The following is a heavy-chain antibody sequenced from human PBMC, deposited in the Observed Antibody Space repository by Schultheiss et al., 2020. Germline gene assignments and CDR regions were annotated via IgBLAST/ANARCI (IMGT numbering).Heavy chain of an antibody. D-gene: IGHD4-17*01. CDR2: ISGSGGST. CDR3: ARDLHGDYELDY. V-gene: IGHV3-23*01. CDR1: GFTFSDYY. J-gene: IGHJ4*02. Sequence: GGSLRLSCAASGFTFSDYYMSWIRQAPGKGLEWVSAISGSGGSTYYPGSVKGRFTISRENAKNTLYLQMNSLRAEDTAVYYCARDLHGDYELDYWGQGTLVTVSS.